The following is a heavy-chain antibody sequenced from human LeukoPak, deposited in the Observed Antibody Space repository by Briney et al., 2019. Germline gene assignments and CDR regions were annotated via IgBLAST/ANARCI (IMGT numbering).Heavy chain of an antibody. D-gene: IGHD2-15*01. V-gene: IGHV3-23*01. Sequence: GGSLRLSCADSGFTFSSYAMSWVRQAPGKGLEWVSTISDSGGSAFYADSVKGRFTISRDNSKNTLYLQVNSLRAEDTAVYYCAKGAQYCTGGSCPYYFDYWGQGTLVTVSS. CDR2: ISDSGGSA. CDR3: AKGAQYCTGGSCPYYFDY. CDR1: GFTFSSYA. J-gene: IGHJ4*02.